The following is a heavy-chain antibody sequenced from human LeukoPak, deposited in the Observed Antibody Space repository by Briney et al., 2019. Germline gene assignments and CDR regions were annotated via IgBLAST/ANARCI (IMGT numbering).Heavy chain of an antibody. V-gene: IGHV4-59*13. CDR1: GDSISSDY. Sequence: SETLSLTCTVSGDSISSDYWSWIRQPPGKGVEWIGHIYYSGTTNYNPSLKSRVTISVDTSKNKFTLNLTSVTAADTALYYCARYVWSHAYSDYWGQGTLVTVSS. D-gene: IGHD2-8*02. CDR3: ARYVWSHAYSDY. J-gene: IGHJ4*02. CDR2: IYYSGTT.